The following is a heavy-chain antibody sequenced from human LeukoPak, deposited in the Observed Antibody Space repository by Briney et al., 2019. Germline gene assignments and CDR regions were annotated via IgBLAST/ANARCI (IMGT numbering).Heavy chain of an antibody. J-gene: IGHJ4*02. CDR1: GHSITNYY. D-gene: IGHD1-26*01. CDR3: ARVGSDGSYFDS. Sequence: KSSETLSLTCTVSGHSITNYYWSWIRQPAGKGLEWIGRIYSSGNTNYNPSLQSRVTMSVDASKNQFSLELSSVTAADTAVYYCARVGSDGSYFDSWGQGTLVTVSS. CDR2: IYSSGNT. V-gene: IGHV4-4*07.